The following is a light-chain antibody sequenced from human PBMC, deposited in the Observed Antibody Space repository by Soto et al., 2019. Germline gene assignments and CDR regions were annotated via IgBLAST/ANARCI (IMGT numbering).Light chain of an antibody. J-gene: IGKJ1*01. CDR2: AAS. CDR3: QQSYSTPWT. Sequence: DITMSMSLSALSASVGARVTITCRASQSISSWLAWYQQKPGKAPKLLIYAASSLQSGIPSRFSGSGSETDFTLTISSLQPEDFASYYCQQSYSTPWTSGQGGIVDI. V-gene: IGKV1-39*01. CDR1: QSISSW.